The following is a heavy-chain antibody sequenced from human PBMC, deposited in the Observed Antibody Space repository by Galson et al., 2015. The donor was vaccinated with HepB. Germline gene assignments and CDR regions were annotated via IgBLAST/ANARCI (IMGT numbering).Heavy chain of an antibody. CDR2: IYSGGST. V-gene: IGHV3-53*01. CDR1: GFTFSSYA. D-gene: IGHD5-18*01. CDR3: ARSAKD. J-gene: IGHJ4*02. Sequence: SLRLSCAASGFTFSSYAMHWVRQAPGKGLEWVSVIYSGGSTYYADSVKGRFTISRDNSKNTLYLQMNSLRAEDTAVYYCARSAKDWGPVTLVTVSS.